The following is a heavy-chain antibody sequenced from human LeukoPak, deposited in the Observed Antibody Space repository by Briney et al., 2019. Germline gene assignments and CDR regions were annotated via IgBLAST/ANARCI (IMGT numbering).Heavy chain of an antibody. D-gene: IGHD3-3*01. V-gene: IGHV4-34*01. Sequence: SETLSLTCAVYGGSFSGYYWSWIRQPPGKGLEWIGEINHSGSTNYNPSLKSRVTISVDTSKNQFSLKLSSVTAADTAVYYCARGRGLLRFPPRNWFDPWGQGTLVTVSS. CDR3: ARGRGLLRFPPRNWFDP. J-gene: IGHJ5*02. CDR1: GGSFSGYY. CDR2: INHSGST.